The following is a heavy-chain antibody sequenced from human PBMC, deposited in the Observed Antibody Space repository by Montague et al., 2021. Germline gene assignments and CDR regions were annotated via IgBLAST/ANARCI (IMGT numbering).Heavy chain of an antibody. D-gene: IGHD5-18*01. J-gene: IGHJ5*01. V-gene: IGHV3-74*01. Sequence: SLRLSCAASGFSFSSLRMHWVRQAPGKGLVWVSQITSDGSDTNYADSVKGRFTISRDNAKSTLYLQMNGLRDEDTAVYYCVRDRPTAWFDSWGQGTLVTVSS. CDR1: GFSFSSLR. CDR2: ITSDGSDT. CDR3: VRDRPTAWFDS.